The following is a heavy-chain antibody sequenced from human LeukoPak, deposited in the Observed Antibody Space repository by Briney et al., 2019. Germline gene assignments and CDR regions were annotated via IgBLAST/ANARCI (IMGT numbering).Heavy chain of an antibody. V-gene: IGHV3-74*01. CDR3: ARGGYGHNMDV. CDR1: GSMFSNYY. CDR2: IKNAGIDT. Sequence: PGGSLRLSCVGSGSMFSNYYMYWVRQAPGKGLVWVSRIKNAGIDTIYADSVKGRFTVSRDNAKNTVYLQMSSLRAEDTAVYYCARGGYGHNMDVWGEGTTVTVSS. D-gene: IGHD3-10*01. J-gene: IGHJ6*03.